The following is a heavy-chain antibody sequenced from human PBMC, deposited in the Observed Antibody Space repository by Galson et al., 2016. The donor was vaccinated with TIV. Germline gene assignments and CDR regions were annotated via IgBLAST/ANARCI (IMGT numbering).Heavy chain of an antibody. CDR3: ARPSTVVNRAFDF. V-gene: IGHV4-31*03. CDR1: GDSVSSGGPF. D-gene: IGHD4-23*01. J-gene: IGHJ4*02. CDR2: IHNTGST. Sequence: TLSLTCTVSGDSVSSGGPFWSWLRQHPERGLEWIGYIHNTGSTYYRPSLKRRLSIFSDTSRNEFSLKLTSVTAADTGVYYCARPSTVVNRAFDFWGQGTLVTVSS.